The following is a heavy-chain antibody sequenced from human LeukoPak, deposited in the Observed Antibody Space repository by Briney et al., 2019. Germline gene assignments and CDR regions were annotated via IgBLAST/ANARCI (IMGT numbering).Heavy chain of an antibody. D-gene: IGHD5-18*01. CDR2: ISYDGSNK. CDR3: ARDPGYGYGYNWFDP. J-gene: IGHJ5*02. V-gene: IGHV3-30*04. CDR1: GSTFSSYA. Sequence: GGSLRLSCAASGSTFSSYAMHWVRQAPGKGLEWVAVISYDGSNKYYADSVKGRFTISRDNSKNTLYLQMNSLRAEDTAVYYCARDPGYGYGYNWFDPWGQGTLVTVSS.